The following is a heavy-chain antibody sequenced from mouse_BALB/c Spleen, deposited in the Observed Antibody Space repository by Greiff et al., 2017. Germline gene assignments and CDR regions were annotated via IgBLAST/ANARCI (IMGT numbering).Heavy chain of an antibody. D-gene: IGHD4-1*02. CDR2: IWAGGST. V-gene: IGHV2-9*02. J-gene: IGHJ3*01. CDR3: ARDPQLGWFAY. CDR1: GFSLTSYG. Sequence: VKVVESGPGLVAPSQSLSISCTASGFSLTSYGVHWVRQPPGKGLEWLGVIWAGGSTNYNSAVMSRLSISKDNSKSQVFLKMNSLQTDDTAMYYCARDPQLGWFAYWGQGTLVTVSA.